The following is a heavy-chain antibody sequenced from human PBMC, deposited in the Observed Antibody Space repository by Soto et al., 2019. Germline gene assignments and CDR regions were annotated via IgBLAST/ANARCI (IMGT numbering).Heavy chain of an antibody. J-gene: IGHJ4*02. Sequence: QITLKESGPTLLKPTQTLTVTCTISGFSLTTEGVGVGWIRQPPGKALEWLASIYWHEDVRKNPSLGNRVTITRDTAKRQVVLPLTNMDHVDTATYYCIRAFDWNYDWGQGILVTVSS. D-gene: IGHD1-7*01. V-gene: IGHV2-5*04. CDR3: IRAFDWNYD. CDR1: GFSLTTEGVG. CDR2: IYWHEDV.